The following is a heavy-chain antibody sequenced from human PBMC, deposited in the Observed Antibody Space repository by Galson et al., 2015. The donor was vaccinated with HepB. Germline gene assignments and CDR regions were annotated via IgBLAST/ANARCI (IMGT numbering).Heavy chain of an antibody. CDR1: GFTFSRYW. Sequence: LRLSCAASGFTFSRYWMSWVRQAPGKGLEWVANINRDGSEKFYVDSVRGRFTISRDNAKKSLYLQMNSLRPEDTGVYYCARDATSPPPDYWGQGTLVTVSS. CDR2: INRDGSEK. CDR3: ARDATSPPPDY. V-gene: IGHV3-7*05. J-gene: IGHJ4*02.